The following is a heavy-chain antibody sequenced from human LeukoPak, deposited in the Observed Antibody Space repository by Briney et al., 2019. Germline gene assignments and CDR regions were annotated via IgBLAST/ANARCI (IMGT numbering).Heavy chain of an antibody. D-gene: IGHD5-18*01. V-gene: IGHV1-2*04. CDR1: GGTFSSYA. Sequence: ASVTVSCKASGGTFSSYAISWVRQAPGQGVEWMGWINPNSGGTNYAQKFQGWVTITRDTSISTAYMELSRLRSDDTAVYYCARGRGYSYGDYWGQGTLVTVSS. J-gene: IGHJ4*02. CDR3: ARGRGYSYGDY. CDR2: INPNSGGT.